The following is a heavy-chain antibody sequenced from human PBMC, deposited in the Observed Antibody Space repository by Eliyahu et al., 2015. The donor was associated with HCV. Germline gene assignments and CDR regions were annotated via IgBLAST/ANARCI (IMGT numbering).Heavy chain of an antibody. CDR1: GFXFSSYA. J-gene: IGHJ3*02. CDR2: ISGSGGST. V-gene: IGHV3-23*01. Sequence: EVQLLESGGGLVQPGGSLRLSCAASGFXFSSYAMSWVRQAPGKGLEWVSAISGSGGSTYYADSVKGRFTISRDNSKNTLYLQMNSLRAEDTAVYYCAKDLQWLFGAFDIWGQGTMVTVSS. CDR3: AKDLQWLFGAFDI. D-gene: IGHD3-3*01.